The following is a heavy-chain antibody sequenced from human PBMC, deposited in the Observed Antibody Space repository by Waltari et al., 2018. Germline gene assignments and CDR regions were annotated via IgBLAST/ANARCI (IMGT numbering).Heavy chain of an antibody. CDR1: GYSISSGYY. J-gene: IGHJ5*02. CDR3: ARHLRFVSGSYLNWFDP. CDR2: IYHSGST. D-gene: IGHD1-26*01. Sequence: QVQLQESGPGLVKPSETLSLTCAVSGYSISSGYYWGWIRQPPGKGLEWIGSIYHSGSTHYNPSLKSRVTISVDTSKNQFSLKLSSVTAADTAVYYCARHLRFVSGSYLNWFDPWGQGTLVTVSS. V-gene: IGHV4-38-2*01.